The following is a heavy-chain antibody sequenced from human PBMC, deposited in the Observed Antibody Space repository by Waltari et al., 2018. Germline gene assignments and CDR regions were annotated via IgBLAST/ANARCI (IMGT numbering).Heavy chain of an antibody. V-gene: IGHV3-23*04. CDR2: ISGSGGST. J-gene: IGHJ4*02. CDR1: GFTFSSYA. D-gene: IGHD4-4*01. Sequence: EVQLVESGGGLVQPGGSLRLSCAASGFTFSSYAMSWVRQAPGKGLEWVSAISGSGGSTYYADSVKGRFTISRDNSKNTLYLQMNSLRAEDTAVYYCFSRGYSNYVTTIPFDYWGQGTLVTVSS. CDR3: FSRGYSNYVTTIPFDY.